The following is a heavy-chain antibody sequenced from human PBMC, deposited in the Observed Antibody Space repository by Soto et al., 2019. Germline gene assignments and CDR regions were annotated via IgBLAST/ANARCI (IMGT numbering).Heavy chain of an antibody. CDR2: IYYSGST. CDR3: ASWSELRFLEWLPHAEYFQH. Sequence: SETLSLTCTVSGGSISSGGYYWSWIRQHPGKGLEWIGYIYYSGSTYYNPSLKSRVTISVDTSKNQFSLKLSSVTAADTAVYYCASWSELRFLEWLPHAEYFQHWGQGTLVTVSS. D-gene: IGHD3-3*01. CDR1: GGSISSGGYY. V-gene: IGHV4-31*03. J-gene: IGHJ1*01.